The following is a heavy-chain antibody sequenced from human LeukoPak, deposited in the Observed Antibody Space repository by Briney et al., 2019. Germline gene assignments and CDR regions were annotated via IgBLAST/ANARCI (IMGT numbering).Heavy chain of an antibody. V-gene: IGHV1-18*01. Sequence: GASVKVSCKASGYTFTSYGISWVRQAPGQGLEWMGWISAYNGNTNYAQKLQGRVTMTTDTSTSTAYMELRSLRSDDTAVYYCARDPRITIFGVAISYFDYWGQGTLVTVSS. CDR3: ARDPRITIFGVAISYFDY. J-gene: IGHJ4*02. CDR2: ISAYNGNT. CDR1: GYTFTSYG. D-gene: IGHD3-3*01.